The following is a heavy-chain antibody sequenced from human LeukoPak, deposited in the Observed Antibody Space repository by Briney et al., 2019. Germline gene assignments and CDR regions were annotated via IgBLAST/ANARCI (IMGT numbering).Heavy chain of an antibody. V-gene: IGHV3-74*01. J-gene: IGHJ4*02. Sequence: AGGSLRLSCAASGFTFSSYWMHWVRHAPGKGLVWVSRINSDGSSTTYADSVKGRFTISRDNAKNTLYLQMNSLRAEDTAVYYCARGGVYSTSAVDYWGQGTLVTVSS. CDR2: INSDGSST. D-gene: IGHD6-6*01. CDR1: GFTFSSYW. CDR3: ARGGVYSTSAVDY.